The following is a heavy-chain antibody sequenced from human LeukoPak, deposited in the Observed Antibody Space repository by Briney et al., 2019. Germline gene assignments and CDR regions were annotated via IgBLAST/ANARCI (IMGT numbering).Heavy chain of an antibody. D-gene: IGHD3-22*01. CDR1: GFTVSSNY. Sequence: GGSLRLSCAASGFTVSSNYMSWVCQAPGKGLEWVSVIYSGGSTYHADSVKGRFTISRDNFKNTLYLQMNSLTAEDTAVYYCASRTGYYTYYFDYWGQGTLVTVSS. CDR2: IYSGGST. V-gene: IGHV3-53*01. CDR3: ASRTGYYTYYFDY. J-gene: IGHJ4*02.